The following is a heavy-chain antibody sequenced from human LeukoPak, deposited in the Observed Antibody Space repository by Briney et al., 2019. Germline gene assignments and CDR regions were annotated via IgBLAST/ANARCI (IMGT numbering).Heavy chain of an antibody. D-gene: IGHD4-17*01. CDR3: ARDPAGDYGPSDY. CDR2: IIPIFGTA. J-gene: IGHJ4*02. Sequence: SVKVSCKASGYTFTSYGISWVRQAPGQGLEWMGRIIPIFGTANYAQKFQGRVTITTDESTSTAYMELSSLRSEDTAVYYCARDPAGDYGPSDYWGQGTLVTVSS. CDR1: GYTFTSYG. V-gene: IGHV1-69*05.